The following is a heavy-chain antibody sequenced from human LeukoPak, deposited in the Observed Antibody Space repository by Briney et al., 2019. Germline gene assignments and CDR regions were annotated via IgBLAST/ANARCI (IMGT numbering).Heavy chain of an antibody. J-gene: IGHJ6*02. D-gene: IGHD2-15*01. Sequence: GGSLRLSCAASGFTFSSYSMNWVRQAPGKGLEWVSSISSSSSYIYYADSVKGRFTISRDNAKNSLYLQMNSLRAEDTAVYYCARDLCSGGSCYFGYGMDVWCQGATVTVSS. CDR2: ISSSSSYI. V-gene: IGHV3-21*01. CDR3: ARDLCSGGSCYFGYGMDV. CDR1: GFTFSSYS.